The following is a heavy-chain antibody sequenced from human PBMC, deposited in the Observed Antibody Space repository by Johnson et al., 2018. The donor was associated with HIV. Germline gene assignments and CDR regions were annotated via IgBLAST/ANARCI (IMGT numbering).Heavy chain of an antibody. J-gene: IGHJ3*02. CDR3: ASGVTARAPLLI. V-gene: IGHV3-30*14. CDR2: ISYDGTNT. CDR1: GFTFSDHY. Sequence: QMQLVESGGGLVKPGGSLRLSCAVSGFTFSDHYMRWIRQAPGKGLEWVAVISYDGTNTYSADSVRGRFTISRDNSRNTVSLQMSILRPKDTAMYYCASGVTARAPLLIWGQGTMVTVSS. D-gene: IGHD6-6*01.